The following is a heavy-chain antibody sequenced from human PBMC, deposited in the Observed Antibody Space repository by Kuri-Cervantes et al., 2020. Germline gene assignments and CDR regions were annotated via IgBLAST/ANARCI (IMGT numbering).Heavy chain of an antibody. J-gene: IGHJ6*02. CDR3: ARGSRYYGSGILGGMDV. CDR1: GGSISSSSYY. V-gene: IGHV4-39*07. CDR2: IYHSGST. D-gene: IGHD3-10*01. Sequence: SETLSLTCTVSGGSISSSSYYWGWIRQPPGKGLEWIGSIYHSGSTNYNPSLKSRVTISVDTSKNQFSLKLSSVTAADTAVYYCARGSRYYGSGILGGMDVWGQGTTVTVSS.